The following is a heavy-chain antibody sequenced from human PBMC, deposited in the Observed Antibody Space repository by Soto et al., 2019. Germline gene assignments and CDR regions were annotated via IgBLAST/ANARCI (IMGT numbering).Heavy chain of an antibody. CDR1: GFTFDDYA. V-gene: IGHV3-9*01. J-gene: IGHJ4*02. CDR3: AKDILYYYDSGNYFDY. D-gene: IGHD3-22*01. CDR2: ISWNSGSI. Sequence: GGSLRLSCAASGFTFDDYAMHRVRQAPGKGLEWVSGISWNSGSIGYADSVKGRFTISRDNAKNSLYLQMNSLRAEDTALYYCAKDILYYYDSGNYFDYWGQGTLVTVSS.